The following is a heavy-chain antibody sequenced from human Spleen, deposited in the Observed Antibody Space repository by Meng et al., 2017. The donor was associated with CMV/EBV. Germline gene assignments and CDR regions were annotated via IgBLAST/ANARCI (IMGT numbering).Heavy chain of an antibody. J-gene: IGHJ4*02. CDR3: ARGGRPYSSSFD. V-gene: IGHV1-8*02. D-gene: IGHD6-6*01. CDR2: MNPNSGNT. Sequence: ASVKVSCKASGYTFTGYYMHWVRRAPGQGLEWMGWMNPNSGNTGYAQKFQGRVTMTRNTSISTAYMELSSLRSEDTAVYYCARGGRPYSSSFDWGQGTLVTVSS. CDR1: GYTFTGYY.